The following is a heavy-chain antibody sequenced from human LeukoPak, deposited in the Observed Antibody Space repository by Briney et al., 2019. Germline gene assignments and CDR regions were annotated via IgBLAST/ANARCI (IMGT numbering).Heavy chain of an antibody. Sequence: GGSLRLSCAASGFTFDNYAMNWVRQAPGKGLEWVLGISSSGAYTYYADSVKGRFTISRDNSQNTLYLQLNSLRAEDTAIYYCARDTSFNYGAHAMDVWGQGTTVTVSS. J-gene: IGHJ6*02. CDR2: ISSSGAYT. V-gene: IGHV3-23*01. CDR3: ARDTSFNYGAHAMDV. CDR1: GFTFDNYA. D-gene: IGHD4/OR15-4a*01.